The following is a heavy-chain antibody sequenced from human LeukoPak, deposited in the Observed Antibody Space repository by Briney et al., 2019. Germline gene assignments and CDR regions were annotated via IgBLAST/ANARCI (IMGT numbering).Heavy chain of an antibody. CDR3: ATDLIHYYASGAKT. V-gene: IGHV3-21*01. CDR2: ITTSSSYI. CDR1: GFSFSSYS. Sequence: GGSLILSCAASGFSFSSYSMNWVRQAPGKGLEWVSSITTSSSYIYYADSVKGRFTISRDNAKNSLFLQMNSLRAEDTAVYYCATDLIHYYASGAKTWGQGTLVTLSS. J-gene: IGHJ5*02. D-gene: IGHD3-10*01.